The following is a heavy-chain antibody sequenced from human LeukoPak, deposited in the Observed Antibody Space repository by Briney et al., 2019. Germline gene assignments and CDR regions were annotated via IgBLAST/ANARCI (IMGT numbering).Heavy chain of an antibody. V-gene: IGHV2-5*02. J-gene: IGHJ5*02. D-gene: IGHD3-10*01. CDR2: IYWDDDK. CDR1: GFSLSTSGVG. CDR3: AHRRGKEILWFGELTHQFNWFDP. Sequence: SGPTLVKPPQTLTLTCTFSGFSLSTSGVGVGWIRQPPGKALEWLPLIYWDDDKRYSPSLKSRLTITKDTSKNQVVLTMTNMDPVDTATYYCAHRRGKEILWFGELTHQFNWFDPWGQGTLVTVSS.